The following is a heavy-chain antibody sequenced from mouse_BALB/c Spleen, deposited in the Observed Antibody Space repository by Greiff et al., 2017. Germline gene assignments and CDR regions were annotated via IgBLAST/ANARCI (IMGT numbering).Heavy chain of an antibody. CDR1: GFSLTSYG. CDR2: IWAGGST. D-gene: IGHD2-14*01. Sequence: VQLQESGPGLVAPSQSLSITCTVSGFSLTSYGVHWVRQPPGKGLEWLGVIWAGGSTTYNSALMSRLSISKDNSKSQVFLKMNSLQTDDTAMYYWARGDYRYDGYAMDYWGQGTSVTVSS. CDR3: ARGDYRYDGYAMDY. J-gene: IGHJ4*01. V-gene: IGHV2-9*02.